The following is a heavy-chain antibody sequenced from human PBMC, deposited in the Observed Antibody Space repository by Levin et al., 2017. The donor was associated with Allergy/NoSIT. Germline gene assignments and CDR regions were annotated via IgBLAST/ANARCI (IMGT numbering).Heavy chain of an antibody. D-gene: IGHD6-19*01. J-gene: IGHJ4*02. CDR2: IYSGGST. CDR3: ARWYSSGWYVDY. CDR1: GFTVSSNY. Sequence: GESLKISCAASGFTVSSNYMSWVRQAPGKGLEWVSVIYSGGSTYYADSVKGRFTISRDNSKNTLYLQMNSLRAEDTAVYYCARWYSSGWYVDYWGQGTLVTVSS. V-gene: IGHV3-53*01.